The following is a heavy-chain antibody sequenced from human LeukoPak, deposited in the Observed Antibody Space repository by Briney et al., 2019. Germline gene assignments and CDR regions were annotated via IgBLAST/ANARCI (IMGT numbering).Heavy chain of an antibody. CDR2: ISGNGGNT. J-gene: IGHJ4*02. CDR1: GFTFSSYA. D-gene: IGHD3-22*01. CDR3: AKSAYYDL. Sequence: GGSLRLSCAAPGFTFSSYAMSWVRQAPGMGLEWVSAISGNGGNTYYPDSVKGRFTISRDNSKNTLYLQMNSLRAEDTAVYYCAKSAYYDLWGQGTLVTVSS. V-gene: IGHV3-23*01.